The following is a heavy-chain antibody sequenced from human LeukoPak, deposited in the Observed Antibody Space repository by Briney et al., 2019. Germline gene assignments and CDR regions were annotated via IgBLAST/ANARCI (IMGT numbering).Heavy chain of an antibody. CDR2: INHSGST. V-gene: IGHV4-34*01. CDR1: GGSFSGYY. J-gene: IGHJ6*03. Sequence: SETLSLTCAVYGGSFSGYYWSWIRQPPGKGLEWIGEINHSGSTNYNPSLKGRVTISVDTSKNQISLKLSSVTAADTAVYYCARGKIPQPGQVYYYYYMDVWGKGTTVTVSS. CDR3: ARGKIPQPGQVYYYYYMDV. D-gene: IGHD2-21*01.